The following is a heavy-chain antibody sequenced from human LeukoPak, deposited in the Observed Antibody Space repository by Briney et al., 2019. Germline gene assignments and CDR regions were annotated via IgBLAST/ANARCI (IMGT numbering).Heavy chain of an antibody. D-gene: IGHD2-15*01. CDR1: GFTFSSYG. CDR3: ARERRTCSGGSCYLPDY. V-gene: IGHV3-20*04. Sequence: GGSLRLSCAASGFTFSSYGMSWVRQVPGKGLEWVSGINWNGGGTGYADSVKGRFTISRDNAKNSLYLQTNSLRAEDTALYYCARERRTCSGGSCYLPDYWGQGTLVTVSS. J-gene: IGHJ4*02. CDR2: INWNGGGT.